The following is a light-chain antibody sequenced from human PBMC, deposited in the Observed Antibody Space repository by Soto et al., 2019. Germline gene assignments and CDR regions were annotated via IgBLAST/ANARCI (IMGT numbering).Light chain of an antibody. CDR2: WAS. V-gene: IGKV4-1*01. CDR1: QSVLYSSNNKNY. Sequence: DIVMTQSPDSLAVSLGERATINCKSSQSVLYSSNNKNYLAWYQQKPGQPPKQLIYWASTRESGVPDRFSGSGSGTDFTLTISSLQAEDVAVYYCQQYYSTPLTFGPGTRVAI. J-gene: IGKJ3*01. CDR3: QQYYSTPLT.